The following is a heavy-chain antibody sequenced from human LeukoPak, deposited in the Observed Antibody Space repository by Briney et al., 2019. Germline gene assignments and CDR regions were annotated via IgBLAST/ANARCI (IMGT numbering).Heavy chain of an antibody. CDR3: ARADSSSWFD. J-gene: IGHJ4*02. CDR1: GGSISSYY. V-gene: IGHV4-59*01. D-gene: IGHD6-13*01. Sequence: SETLSLTCTVSGGSISSYYWSWIRQPPGKGLEWIGYIYYSGSTNYNPSLKSRVTISVDTSKNQFSLKLSSVTAAGTAVYYCARADSSSWFDWGQGTLVTVSS. CDR2: IYYSGST.